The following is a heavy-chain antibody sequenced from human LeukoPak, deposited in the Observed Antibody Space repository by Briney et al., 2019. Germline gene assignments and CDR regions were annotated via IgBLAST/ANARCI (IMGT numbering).Heavy chain of an antibody. CDR1: GYFIRSGYY. J-gene: IGHJ3*02. CDR3: ARDGPYYYDSSGYYDAFDI. V-gene: IGHV4-38-2*02. D-gene: IGHD3-22*01. Sequence: PSETLSLTCAVSGYFIRSGYYWGWVRQPPGKGLEWIGSMYHSGRTQNNPSLKSRVTISIDTSKNQFSLKLSSVTAADTAVYYCARDGPYYYDSSGYYDAFDIWGQGTMVTVSS. CDR2: MYHSGRT.